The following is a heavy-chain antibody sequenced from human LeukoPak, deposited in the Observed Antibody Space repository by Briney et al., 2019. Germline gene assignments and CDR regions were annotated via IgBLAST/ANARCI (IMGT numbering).Heavy chain of an antibody. CDR2: ISSSSSYI. Sequence: PGGSLRLSCAASGFTFSSYSMTWVRQAPGKGLEWVSSISSSSSYIYYADSVKGRFTISRDNAKNSLYLQMNSLRAEDTAVYYCADSGSNDAFDIWGQGTMVTVSS. CDR1: GFTFSSYS. J-gene: IGHJ3*02. CDR3: ADSGSNDAFDI. D-gene: IGHD1-26*01. V-gene: IGHV3-21*01.